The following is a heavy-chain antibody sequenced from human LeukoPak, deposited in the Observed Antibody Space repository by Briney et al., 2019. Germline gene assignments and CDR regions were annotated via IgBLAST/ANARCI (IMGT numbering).Heavy chain of an antibody. V-gene: IGHV4-59*01. CDR3: ARLRYDSSSYYPN. D-gene: IGHD3-22*01. CDR2: IYYSGST. Sequence: TASETLSLTCTVSGGSISSYYWSWIRQPPGKGLEWIGYIYYSGSTNYNPSLKSRVTISVDTSKNQFSLKLSSVTAADTAVYYCARLRYDSSSYYPNWGQGTLVTVSS. J-gene: IGHJ4*02. CDR1: GGSISSYY.